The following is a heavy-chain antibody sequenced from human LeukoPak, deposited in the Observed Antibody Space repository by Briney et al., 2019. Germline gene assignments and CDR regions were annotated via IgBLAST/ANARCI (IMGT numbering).Heavy chain of an antibody. J-gene: IGHJ4*02. CDR3: ARGVGIQLWIY. V-gene: IGHV4-34*01. CDR2: INHSGRT. D-gene: IGHD5-18*01. CDR1: GGSFSVYY. Sequence: SETLSLTCALYGGSFSVYYWSGIRQPPGKGLEWIGEINHSGRTNYNPSLKSRVTLSVDTSKTQLSLKLSSVTAADTAVYYCARGVGIQLWIYWGQGTLVTVSS.